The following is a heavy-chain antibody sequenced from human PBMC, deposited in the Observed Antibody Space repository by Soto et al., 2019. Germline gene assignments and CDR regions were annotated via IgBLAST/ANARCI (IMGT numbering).Heavy chain of an antibody. Sequence: QITLKESGPTLVNPTQTLTLTCTFSGFSLSSSGVGVGWIRQPPGKALEWLAVIYWDDDKRDSPSLKSRLTITKDTSINQVVLTMTNMDPVDTATYYSARATWSASDRTYFDYWGQGTLVTVSS. CDR2: IYWDDDK. D-gene: IGHD3-3*01. J-gene: IGHJ4*02. CDR3: ARATWSASDRTYFDY. CDR1: GFSLSSSGVG. V-gene: IGHV2-5*02.